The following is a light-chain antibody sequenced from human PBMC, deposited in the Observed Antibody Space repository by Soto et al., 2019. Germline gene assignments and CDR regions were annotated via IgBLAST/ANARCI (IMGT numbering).Light chain of an antibody. CDR2: AAS. J-gene: IGKJ1*01. CDR1: QSIAIY. Sequence: DIQMTQSPSSLSASVGDRVTITCRASQSIAIYLNWYQQKPGKAPKLLIYAASSLHSGVPSRFSGSGSGTYFTLTISSLQHEDFATYYCQQSYNTPRTFGQGTKVEIK. V-gene: IGKV1-39*01. CDR3: QQSYNTPRT.